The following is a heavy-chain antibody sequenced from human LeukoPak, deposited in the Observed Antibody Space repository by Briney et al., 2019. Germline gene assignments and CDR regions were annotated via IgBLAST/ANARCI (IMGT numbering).Heavy chain of an antibody. CDR2: ISDSGGNT. CDR3: AKQEGSGWYRAYYYYYGMDV. CDR1: GFTFSSYA. Sequence: GGSLTLSCAASGFTFSSYAMSWVRQAPGKGLEWVSAISDSGGNTYYADSVKGRFTISRDKCKNTLYLQMNSLRAEDTAVYYCAKQEGSGWYRAYYYYYGMDVWGQGTTVTVSS. J-gene: IGHJ6*02. V-gene: IGHV3-23*01. D-gene: IGHD6-19*01.